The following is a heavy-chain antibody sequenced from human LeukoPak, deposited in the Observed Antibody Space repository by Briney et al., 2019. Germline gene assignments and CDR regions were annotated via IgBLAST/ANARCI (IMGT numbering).Heavy chain of an antibody. V-gene: IGHV1-2*06. CDR2: INPNSGDT. CDR1: GYSFTAYY. J-gene: IGHJ4*02. Sequence: ASVKVSCKASGYSFTAYYMHWVRQAPGQGLEWMGRINPNSGDTNYAQKFQGRVTMTRDTSISTAYMELSRLRSDDTAVYYCARDLDQYNGRFGGFGHDFWGQGTLVTVSS. D-gene: IGHD3-10*01. CDR3: ARDLDQYNGRFGGFGHDF.